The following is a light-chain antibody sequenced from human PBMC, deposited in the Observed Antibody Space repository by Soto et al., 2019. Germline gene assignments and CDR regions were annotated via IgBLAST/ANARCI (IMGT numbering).Light chain of an antibody. CDR2: GAS. V-gene: IGKV3-20*01. Sequence: ELELKQSSGTLSPYPSQMATLSCTASQTVTSNYLAWYQQNPGQAPRLIIVGASIGAAGLPDRCSGGGSGTGFTLTFSGLRPEEFAVYYCQQYSSSGTVGQGTMVDI. CDR3: QQYSSSGT. J-gene: IGKJ1*01. CDR1: QTVTSNY.